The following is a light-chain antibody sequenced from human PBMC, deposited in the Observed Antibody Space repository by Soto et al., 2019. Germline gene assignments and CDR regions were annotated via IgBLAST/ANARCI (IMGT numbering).Light chain of an antibody. CDR3: QQRTDWVT. V-gene: IGKV3-11*01. Sequence: EILLTQCPGTLSLSPGERATLSCRASQSFKSIYLAWYKQKPCQAPRLLIYEASNRATGIPARLSGSGSGTEFTLTISSIEPEDFAVYYCQQRTDWVTFGGGTKVDIK. CDR1: QSFKSIY. J-gene: IGKJ4*01. CDR2: EAS.